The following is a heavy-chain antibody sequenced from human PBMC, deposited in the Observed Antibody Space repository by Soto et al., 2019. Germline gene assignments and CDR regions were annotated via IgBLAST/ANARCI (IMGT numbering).Heavy chain of an antibody. J-gene: IGHJ5*02. CDR2: IYYSGST. D-gene: IGHD3-16*01. V-gene: IGHV4-59*01. CDR1: GGSISSYY. Sequence: QVQLQESGPGLVKPSETLSLTCTVSGGSISSYYWSWIRQPPGKGLEWIGDIYYSGSTNYNPSLKGRVAISVVTSKNQFSLKLRSVTAAHTAVYYCARDLGLLLGRFDPWGQGTLVSVSS. CDR3: ARDLGLLLGRFDP.